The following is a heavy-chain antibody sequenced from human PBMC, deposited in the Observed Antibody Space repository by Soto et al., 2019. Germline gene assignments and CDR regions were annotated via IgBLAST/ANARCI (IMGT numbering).Heavy chain of an antibody. J-gene: IGHJ4*02. V-gene: IGHV3-7*01. Sequence: EVQLVESGGGLVQPGGSLRLSCAASGFTFSSYWVSWVRQAPGKGLEWVANIKQDGSEKYYVDSVKGRFTISRHNAKNSLYLQMNSLRAEDTAVYYCARVRTPFKYYFDYWGQGTLVTVSS. CDR1: GFTFSSYW. CDR2: IKQDGSEK. CDR3: ARVRTPFKYYFDY.